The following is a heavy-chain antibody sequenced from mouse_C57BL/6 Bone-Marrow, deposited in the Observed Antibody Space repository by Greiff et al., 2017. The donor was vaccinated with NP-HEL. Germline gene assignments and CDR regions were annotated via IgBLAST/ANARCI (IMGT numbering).Heavy chain of an antibody. CDR2: INPNNGGT. V-gene: IGHV1-26*01. Sequence: EVQLQQSGPELVKPGASVKISCKASGYTFTDYYMNWVKQSHGKSLEWIGDINPNNGGTSYNQKFKGKATLTVDKSSSTAYMELRSLTSEDSAVYYCARLDTTAWYFDVWGTGTTVTVSS. CDR1: GYTFTDYY. J-gene: IGHJ1*03. D-gene: IGHD1-2*01. CDR3: ARLDTTAWYFDV.